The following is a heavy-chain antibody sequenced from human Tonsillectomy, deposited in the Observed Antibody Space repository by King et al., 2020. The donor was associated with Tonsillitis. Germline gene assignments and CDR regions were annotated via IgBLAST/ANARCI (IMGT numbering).Heavy chain of an antibody. J-gene: IGHJ1*01. CDR2: INLDGSEK. CDR1: GFTFSRYW. V-gene: IGHV3-7*03. Sequence: VQLVESGGGLVQPGGSLRLSCAASGFTFSRYWMSWLRQAPGKGLEWVANINLDGSEKYYVDSVKGRFTISRDNAKNYLHLQMNSLRVEDAAVYYCARELVVGVAEYFQNWGQGTLLTVSS. D-gene: IGHD2-15*01. CDR3: ARELVVGVAEYFQN.